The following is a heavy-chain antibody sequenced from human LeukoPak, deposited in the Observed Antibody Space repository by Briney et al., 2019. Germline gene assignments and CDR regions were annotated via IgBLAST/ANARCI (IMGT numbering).Heavy chain of an antibody. Sequence: GGSLRLSCAASGFTFRDYYMSWIRQAPGKGLEWVLYIGSSSTNTNYADSVKGRFTISRDNAKNSLYLQMNSLRAEDTAVYHCARSVEYYFDYWGQGTLVTVSS. CDR1: GFTFRDYY. CDR2: IGSSSTNT. J-gene: IGHJ4*02. CDR3: ARSVEYYFDY. D-gene: IGHD4-23*01. V-gene: IGHV3-11*03.